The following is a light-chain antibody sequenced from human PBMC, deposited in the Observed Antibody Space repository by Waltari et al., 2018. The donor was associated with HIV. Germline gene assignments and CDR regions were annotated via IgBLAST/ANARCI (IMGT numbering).Light chain of an antibody. CDR3: ATWDDSLSGRWV. V-gene: IGLV1-47*01. J-gene: IGLJ3*02. CDR1: TSNTGTNH. Sequence: QSVLTQPPSAYGGPGQRGTISCFGSTSNTGTNHAYWYQQLPGAAPRLLIYKNSQRPSGVPDRFSGSKSGTSASLAISGLRSEDEAEYCCATWDDSLSGRWVFGGGTKLTVL. CDR2: KNS.